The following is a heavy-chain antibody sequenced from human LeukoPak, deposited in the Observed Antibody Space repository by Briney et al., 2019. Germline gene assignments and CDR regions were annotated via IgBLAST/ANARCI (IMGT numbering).Heavy chain of an antibody. Sequence: GGSLRLSCAASGFTFSTYAMHWVRQAPGKGLEYVSAISSDGDSTYYANSGKGRFTISRDNSKNTLHLQMGSLRAEDMAVYYCARSEQQDFGDYEFDYWGQGTLVTVSS. V-gene: IGHV3-64*01. CDR2: ISSDGDST. CDR1: GFTFSTYA. CDR3: ARSEQQDFGDYEFDY. J-gene: IGHJ4*02. D-gene: IGHD4-17*01.